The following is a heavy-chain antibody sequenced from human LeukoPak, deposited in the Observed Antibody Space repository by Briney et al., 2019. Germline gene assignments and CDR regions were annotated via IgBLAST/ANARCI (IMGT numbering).Heavy chain of an antibody. D-gene: IGHD3-10*02. CDR3: AELGITMIGGV. CDR2: ITGSGGST. J-gene: IGHJ3*01. Sequence: GGSLRLSCAASGFIFGSYTMNWVRQAPGRGLEWVSGITGSGGSTYYADSVKGRFSISRDNSKNTLYVQMDSLRAEDTAVYYCAELGITMIGGVWGQGTMVTVSS. CDR1: GFIFGSYT. V-gene: IGHV3-23*01.